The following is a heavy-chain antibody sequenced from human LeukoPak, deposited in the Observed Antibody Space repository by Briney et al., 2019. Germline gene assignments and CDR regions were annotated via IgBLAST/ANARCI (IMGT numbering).Heavy chain of an antibody. Sequence: SETLSLTCTVSGYSISSGYYWGWIRQPPGKGLEWIGSIYHSGSTYYNPSLKSRVTISVDTSKNQFSLKLSSVTAADTAVYYCARPQVPLYYDISPHDAFDIRGQGTMVTVSS. D-gene: IGHD3-9*01. CDR2: IYHSGST. CDR3: ARPQVPLYYDISPHDAFDI. V-gene: IGHV4-38-2*02. J-gene: IGHJ3*02. CDR1: GYSISSGYY.